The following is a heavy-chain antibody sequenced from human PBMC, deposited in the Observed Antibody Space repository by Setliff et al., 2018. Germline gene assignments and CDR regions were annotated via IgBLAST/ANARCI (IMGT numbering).Heavy chain of an antibody. Sequence: TSETLSLTCTVSDVSISGYYWSWIRQPPGKGLEWIGYIHSSGRSNYNPSLKSRVTTSIDTSKNQFSLKLSSATAADTAVYYCARRSPAYYSDSSGYFYDTSPYMDVWGKGTTVTVSS. CDR2: IHSSGRS. J-gene: IGHJ6*03. CDR1: DVSISGYY. V-gene: IGHV4-4*08. D-gene: IGHD3-22*01. CDR3: ARRSPAYYSDSSGYFYDTSPYMDV.